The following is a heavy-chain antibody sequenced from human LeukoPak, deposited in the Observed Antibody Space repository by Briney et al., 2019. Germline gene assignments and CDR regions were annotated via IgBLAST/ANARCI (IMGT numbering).Heavy chain of an antibody. J-gene: IGHJ5*01. Sequence: TLSLTCAISGDSVSSNSAAWNWIRQSPSRGLEWLGRTYYRSKWYNDYAISVKSRITINPDTSKNQFSLHLNSVTPGDTAVYYCARGTATASYAINWFDSWGQGILVTVSS. CDR1: GDSVSSNSAA. D-gene: IGHD1-14*01. V-gene: IGHV6-1*01. CDR2: TYYRSKWYN. CDR3: ARGTATASYAINWFDS.